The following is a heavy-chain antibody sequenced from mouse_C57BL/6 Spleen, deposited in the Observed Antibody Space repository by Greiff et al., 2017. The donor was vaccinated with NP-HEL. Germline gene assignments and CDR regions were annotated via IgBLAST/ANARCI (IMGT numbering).Heavy chain of an antibody. D-gene: IGHD1-1*01. CDR2: IDPANGNT. Sequence: EVMLVESVAELVRPGASVKLSCTASGFNIKNTYMHWVKQRPEQGLEWIGRIDPANGNTKYAPKFQGKATITADTSSNTAYLQLSSLTSEDTAIYYCAKGATVVATNAMDYWGQGTSVTVSS. J-gene: IGHJ4*01. CDR3: AKGATVVATNAMDY. CDR1: GFNIKNTY. V-gene: IGHV14-3*01.